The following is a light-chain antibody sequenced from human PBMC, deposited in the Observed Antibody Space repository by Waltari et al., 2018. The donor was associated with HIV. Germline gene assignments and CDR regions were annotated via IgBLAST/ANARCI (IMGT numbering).Light chain of an antibody. V-gene: IGKV4-1*01. CDR2: WAY. CDR1: QSLLYISNNQNY. CDR3: QQYSDVPYT. J-gene: IGKJ2*01. Sequence: DVVVTQSPDSLAVSLGERATLHCKSNQSLLYISNNQNYLAWSQQKAGQRPKLLIYWAYIRESGVPDRFSGSGSETDFTLTISSLQAEDVAVYYCQQYSDVPYTFGQGTKLEIK.